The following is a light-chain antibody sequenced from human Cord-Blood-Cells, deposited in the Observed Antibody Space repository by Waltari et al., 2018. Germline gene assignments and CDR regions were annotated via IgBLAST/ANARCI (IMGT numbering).Light chain of an antibody. J-gene: IGKJ2*03. CDR3: QQYGSSPYS. Sequence: EIVLTQSPGTLSLSPGERATFSCRASQSVSSSYLAWYQQKPGQAPTLLIYGASSRATGIPDRFSGSGSGTDFTLTISRLEPEDFAVYYCQQYGSSPYSFGQGTKLEIK. CDR2: GAS. V-gene: IGKV3-20*01. CDR1: QSVSSSY.